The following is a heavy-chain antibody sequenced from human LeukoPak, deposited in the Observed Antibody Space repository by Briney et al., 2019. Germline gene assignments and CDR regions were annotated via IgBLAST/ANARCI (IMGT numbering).Heavy chain of an antibody. D-gene: IGHD3-3*01. J-gene: IGHJ6*03. CDR1: GFTFSSYS. V-gene: IGHV3-21*04. CDR3: ARWGPGIFGVVTSSKGYYYYMDV. CDR2: ISSSSSYI. Sequence: GGSLRLSCAASGFTFSSYSMNWDRQAPGKGLEWVSSISSSSSYIYYADSVKGRFTISRDNAKNSLYLQMNSLRAEDTALYYCARWGPGIFGVVTSSKGYYYYMDVWGKGTTVTVSS.